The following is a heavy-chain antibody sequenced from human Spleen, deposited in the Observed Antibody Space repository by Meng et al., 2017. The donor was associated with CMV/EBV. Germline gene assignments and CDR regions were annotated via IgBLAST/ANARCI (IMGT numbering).Heavy chain of an antibody. J-gene: IGHJ6*02. V-gene: IGHV3-30-3*01. D-gene: IGHD3-10*01. Sequence: GGSLRLSCAASEFTFSNYAMHWVRQAPGKGLEWVAVISYDGSNKYYTDSVKGRFTISRDNAKNSLYLQMNSLRVEDTAVYYCARGNHGFGELREDVWGQGTTVTVSS. CDR1: EFTFSNYA. CDR3: ARGNHGFGELREDV. CDR2: ISYDGSNK.